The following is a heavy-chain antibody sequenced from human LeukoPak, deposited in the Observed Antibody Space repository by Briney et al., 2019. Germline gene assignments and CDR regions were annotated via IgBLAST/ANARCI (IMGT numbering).Heavy chain of an antibody. CDR1: GFTFSSYA. V-gene: IGHV3-7*01. J-gene: IGHJ4*02. D-gene: IGHD3-9*01. CDR3: AREAGYYDILTGHFDY. Sequence: PGGSLRLSCAASGFTFSSYALSWVRQAPGKGLEWVANIKQDGSEKYYVDSVKDRFTISRDNAKNSLYLQMNSLRAEDTAVYYCAREAGYYDILTGHFDYWGQGTLVTVSS. CDR2: IKQDGSEK.